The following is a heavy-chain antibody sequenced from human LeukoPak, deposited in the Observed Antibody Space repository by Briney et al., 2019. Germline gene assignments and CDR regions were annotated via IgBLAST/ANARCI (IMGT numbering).Heavy chain of an antibody. V-gene: IGHV4-28*01. J-gene: IGHJ5*02. Sequence: SETLSLTCAVSGYSISRSNWWGWIRQPPEKGLEWIGYIDYSGTTYYSPSLKSRVTMSVDTTKNQFSLKLHSVSAVDTAVYYCSRYSGSQGWFDPWGQGTLVTVSS. CDR1: GYSISRSNW. CDR2: IDYSGTT. CDR3: SRYSGSQGWFDP. D-gene: IGHD1-26*01.